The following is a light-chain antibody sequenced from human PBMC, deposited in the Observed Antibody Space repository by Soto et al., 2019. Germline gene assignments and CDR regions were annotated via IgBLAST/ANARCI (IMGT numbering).Light chain of an antibody. Sequence: DIQMTQSPPSLSASVGDRVTITCQASQAISNYLNWYQQKLGKAPKLLIYDTSNLETGVSSRFSGSGSGTDFTLTISSLQPEDSATYYCQHFDSLPLSFGPGTKVQIK. CDR3: QHFDSLPLS. CDR2: DTS. CDR1: QAISNY. J-gene: IGKJ3*01. V-gene: IGKV1-33*01.